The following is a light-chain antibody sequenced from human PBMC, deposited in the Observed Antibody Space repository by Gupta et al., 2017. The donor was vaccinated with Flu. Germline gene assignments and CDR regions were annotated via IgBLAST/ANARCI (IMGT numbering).Light chain of an antibody. V-gene: IGKV3-15*01. J-gene: IGKJ5*01. CDR3: QQYSDWPPIT. CDR2: GAS. CDR1: QNVNNY. Sequence: AILSVSPGESATLSCRASQNVNNYLAWYQQKPGQAPSLLLFGASTRATGIPARFRGRGSGTDFTLTISSLQSEDFAVYYCQQYSDWPPITFGQGTRLEIK.